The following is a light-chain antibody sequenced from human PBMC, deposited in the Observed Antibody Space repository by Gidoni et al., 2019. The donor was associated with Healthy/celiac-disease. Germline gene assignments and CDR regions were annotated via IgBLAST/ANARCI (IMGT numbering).Light chain of an antibody. CDR3: QQYGSSRRT. V-gene: IGKV3-20*01. J-gene: IGKJ1*01. CDR2: GAS. Sequence: IVLTQSPGTLSLSPGERATLSCRASQSVSSSYLAWYQQKPGQAPRLLIYGASSRATGIPDRFSGSGSGTGFTLTISKLEPEDFSVYYCQQYGSSRRTFGQGTKVEIK. CDR1: QSVSSSY.